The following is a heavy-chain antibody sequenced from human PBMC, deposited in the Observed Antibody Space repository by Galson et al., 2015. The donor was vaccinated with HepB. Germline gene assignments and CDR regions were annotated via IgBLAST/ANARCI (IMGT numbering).Heavy chain of an antibody. J-gene: IGHJ4*02. CDR3: ARVWQDYSGTDY. CDR2: ISDSGQRT. Sequence: SLRLSCAGSGFTFSNYHMNWVRQAPGKGLEWVSYISDSGQRTHYADSVKGRLTTSRDNAKNSLYLQMNSLRDDDTAVYYCARVWQDYSGTDYWGQGTLVTISS. CDR1: GFTFSNYH. V-gene: IGHV3-48*03. D-gene: IGHD2-15*01.